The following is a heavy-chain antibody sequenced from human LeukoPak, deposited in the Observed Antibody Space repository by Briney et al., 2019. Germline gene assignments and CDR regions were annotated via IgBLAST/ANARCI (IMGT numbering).Heavy chain of an antibody. Sequence: SVKVSCKASGGSLSSYAINWVRQAPGQGLEWMGRILPMLGIANAAQKFQGRVTITADKSTSTAYMELTSLRSEDTAMYYCARGEVATRSGWDDAKWGQGTLVIVSS. CDR1: GGSLSSYA. V-gene: IGHV1-69*04. CDR3: ARGEVATRSGWDDAK. D-gene: IGHD5-12*01. J-gene: IGHJ4*02. CDR2: ILPMLGIA.